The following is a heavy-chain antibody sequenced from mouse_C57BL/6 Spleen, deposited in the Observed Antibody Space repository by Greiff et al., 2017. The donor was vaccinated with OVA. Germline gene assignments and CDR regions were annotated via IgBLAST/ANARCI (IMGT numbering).Heavy chain of an antibody. D-gene: IGHD1-1*01. CDR2: ISYDGSN. J-gene: IGHJ4*01. CDR1: GYSITSGYY. V-gene: IGHV3-6*01. Sequence: EVQLVESGPGLVKPSQSLSLTCSVTGYSITSGYYWNWIRQFPGNKLEWMGYISYDGSNNYNPSLKNRIPITRDTSKNQFFLKLNSVTTEDTATYYCARGDYGSRASYAMDYWGQGTSVTVSS. CDR3: ARGDYGSRASYAMDY.